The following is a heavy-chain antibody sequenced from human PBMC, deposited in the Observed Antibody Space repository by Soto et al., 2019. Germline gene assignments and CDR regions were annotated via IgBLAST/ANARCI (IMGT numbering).Heavy chain of an antibody. V-gene: IGHV3-53*01. J-gene: IGHJ4*02. D-gene: IGHD3-22*01. Sequence: GSLRLSCAVSGLTVSGNSMSWVRQAPGKGLEWVSVIYSGGSTYYADSVKGRFTISRDSSKNTLYLQINSLRAEDTAMYYCARDRGGDSTAFSDYWGQGTLVTVSS. CDR2: IYSGGST. CDR3: ARDRGGDSTAFSDY. CDR1: GLTVSGNS.